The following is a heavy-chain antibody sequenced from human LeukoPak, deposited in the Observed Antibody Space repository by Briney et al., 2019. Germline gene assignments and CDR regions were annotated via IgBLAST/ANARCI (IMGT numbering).Heavy chain of an antibody. CDR1: GFTFSGYW. CDR3: AKSSDPEWLLSYYFDY. Sequence: PGGSLRLSCTASGFTFSGYWMTWVRQAPGKGLEWVAHIKRDGSEKYYMDSVKGRFTISRDNAKNSLYLQMNSLRVEDTVVYYCAKSSDPEWLLSYYFDYWGQGTLVTVSS. D-gene: IGHD3-3*01. CDR2: IKRDGSEK. J-gene: IGHJ4*02. V-gene: IGHV3-7*03.